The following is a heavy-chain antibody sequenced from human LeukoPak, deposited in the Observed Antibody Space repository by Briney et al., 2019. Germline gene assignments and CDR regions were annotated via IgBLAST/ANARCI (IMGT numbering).Heavy chain of an antibody. D-gene: IGHD4-17*01. V-gene: IGHV1-18*01. CDR3: ARVDGDYGGAREYVMDV. CDR2: ISAYNGNT. Sequence: GASVKVSCKASGYTFTSYGISWVRQAPGQGLEWMGWISAYNGNTNYAQKLQGRATMTTDTSTSTAYMELRSLRSDDTAVYYCARVDGDYGGAREYVMDVWGQGTTVTVSS. J-gene: IGHJ6*02. CDR1: GYTFTSYG.